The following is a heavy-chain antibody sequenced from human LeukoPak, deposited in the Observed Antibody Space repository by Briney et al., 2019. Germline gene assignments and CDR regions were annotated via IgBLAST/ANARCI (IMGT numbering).Heavy chain of an antibody. CDR2: IHYSGST. Sequence: SETLSLTCAVSGGSISSPSYHWAWIRQPPGKGLEWIANIHYSGSTHYNPSLKSRVTISVDTSKNQFSLKLSSVTAADTAVYYCARRSHFLEYFDSWGQGTLVTVSS. V-gene: IGHV4-39*01. D-gene: IGHD1-1*01. CDR3: ARRSHFLEYFDS. J-gene: IGHJ4*02. CDR1: GGSISSPSYH.